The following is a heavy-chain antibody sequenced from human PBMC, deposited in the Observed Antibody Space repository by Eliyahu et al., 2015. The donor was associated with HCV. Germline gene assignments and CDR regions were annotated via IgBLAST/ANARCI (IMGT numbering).Heavy chain of an antibody. CDR1: GGSITTYY. CDR3: ASGGGGIAVAGTGGWFDP. D-gene: IGHD6-19*01. V-gene: IGHV4-59*01. J-gene: IGHJ5*02. Sequence: QVQLQESGPGLVKPSETLSLTCTVSGGSITTYYWSWSRQHPGKGLEWIGYIHYSGSTNYNPSLKSRVTISLDTSKNQFSLKLTSVTAADTAVYYCASGGGGIAVAGTGGWFDPWGQGTLVTVSS. CDR2: IHYSGST.